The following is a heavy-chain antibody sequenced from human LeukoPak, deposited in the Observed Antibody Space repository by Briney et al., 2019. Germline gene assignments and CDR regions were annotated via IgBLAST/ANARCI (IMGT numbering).Heavy chain of an antibody. J-gene: IGHJ4*02. CDR1: GFTFSSYS. V-gene: IGHV3-21*01. CDR3: ARDGRYSSSWSYYFDY. Sequence: GGSLRLSCAASGFTFSSYSMNWVRQAPGKGLEWVSSISSSSYIYYADSVKGRFTISRDNAKNSLYLQMNSLRAEDTAVYYCARDGRYSSSWSYYFDYWGQGTLVTVSS. CDR2: ISSSSYI. D-gene: IGHD6-13*01.